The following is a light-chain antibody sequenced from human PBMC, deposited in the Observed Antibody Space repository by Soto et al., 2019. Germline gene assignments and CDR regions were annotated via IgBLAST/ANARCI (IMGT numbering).Light chain of an antibody. CDR1: QRIAGGY. Sequence: EIVLTQSPGTLSLSPGERATLSCWASQRIAGGYLAWYQHKPGQAPRLLFYGASNRATGIPDRFRGSGSGTDFALTISTLEPEDFAVYYCHQYVASPRTFGQGTKVEMK. J-gene: IGKJ1*01. CDR3: HQYVASPRT. CDR2: GAS. V-gene: IGKV3-20*01.